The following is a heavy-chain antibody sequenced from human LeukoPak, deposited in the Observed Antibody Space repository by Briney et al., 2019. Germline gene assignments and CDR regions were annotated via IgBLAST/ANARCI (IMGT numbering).Heavy chain of an antibody. CDR2: IIPIFGTA. D-gene: IGHD4-17*01. CDR3: ARDPTTPTPYGDNWYFDL. Sequence: ASVKVSCEASGGTFSSYAISWVRQAPGQGLEWMGGIIPIFGTANYAQKFQGRVTITADESTSTAYMELSSLRSEDTAVYYCARDPTTPTPYGDNWYFDLWGRGTLVTVSS. J-gene: IGHJ2*01. CDR1: GGTFSSYA. V-gene: IGHV1-69*01.